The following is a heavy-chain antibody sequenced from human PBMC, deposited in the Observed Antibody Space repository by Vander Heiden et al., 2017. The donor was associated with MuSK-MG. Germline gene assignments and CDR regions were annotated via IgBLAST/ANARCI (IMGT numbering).Heavy chain of an antibody. D-gene: IGHD2-2*01. J-gene: IGHJ5*02. CDR1: GGTFSSYA. CDR2: IIPILGTA. Sequence: QVQLVQSGAEVKKPGSSVKVSCKASGGTFSSYAISWVRQAPGQGLEWMGGIIPILGTANYAQKFQGRVTITADESTSTAYMELSSLRSEDTAVYYCARSIVVVPAAIRYNWFDPWGQGTLVTVSS. V-gene: IGHV1-69*11. CDR3: ARSIVVVPAAIRYNWFDP.